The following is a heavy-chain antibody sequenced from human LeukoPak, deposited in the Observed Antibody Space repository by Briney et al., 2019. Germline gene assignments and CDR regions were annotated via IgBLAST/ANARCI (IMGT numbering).Heavy chain of an antibody. Sequence: GASVKVSCKASGYTFTGYYMHWVRQAPGQGLEWMGWINPNSGGTNYAQKFQGRVTMTRDTSISTAYMELSRLRFDDTAVYYCARADLRGARNWGQGTLVTVSS. CDR1: GYTFTGYY. V-gene: IGHV1-2*02. CDR2: INPNSGGT. D-gene: IGHD3-10*01. J-gene: IGHJ4*02. CDR3: ARADLRGARN.